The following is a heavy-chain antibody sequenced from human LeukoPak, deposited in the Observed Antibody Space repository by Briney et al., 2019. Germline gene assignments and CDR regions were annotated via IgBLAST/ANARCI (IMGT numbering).Heavy chain of an antibody. CDR3: TWDCSSASCYPDY. J-gene: IGHJ4*02. CDR1: GFTFNRYW. CDR2: IKHDGSEK. Sequence: PGGSLRLSCAASGFTFNRYWMSWVRQAPGKGLELVANIKHDGSEKYYVDSVKGRFIISRDNAKNSLYMQMNSLRAEGTAMYYCTWDCSSASCYPDYWGQGTLVTVSS. D-gene: IGHD2-2*01. V-gene: IGHV3-7*04.